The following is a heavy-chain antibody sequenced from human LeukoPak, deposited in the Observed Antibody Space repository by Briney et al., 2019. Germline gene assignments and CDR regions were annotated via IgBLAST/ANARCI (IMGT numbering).Heavy chain of an antibody. CDR2: IKEDGTET. V-gene: IGHV3-7*03. J-gene: IGHJ4*02. CDR3: AKEGRSLQTY. CDR1: GFMFSSNW. D-gene: IGHD5-24*01. Sequence: GGSLRLSCASSGFMFSSNWMSWVRLAPGKGLEWVAHIKEDGTETYFVDSVKGRFTISRDKAKNSLYLQINSLRVEDTAVYYCAKEGRSLQTYWAQGTLVTVSS.